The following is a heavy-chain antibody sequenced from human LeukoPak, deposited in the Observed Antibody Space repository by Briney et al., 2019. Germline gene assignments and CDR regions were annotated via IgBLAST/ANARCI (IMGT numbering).Heavy chain of an antibody. J-gene: IGHJ5*02. CDR3: ARMPLGEVATIVRFDP. V-gene: IGHV1-18*01. D-gene: IGHD5-12*01. CDR1: GYTFTSYG. CDR2: ISAYNGNT. Sequence: GASVTVSCMASGYTFTSYGISWVRPAAGQGLAWMGWISAYNGNTNYAQKLQGTVTMTTDTSTSTAYMELRSLRSDDTAVYYCARMPLGEVATIVRFDPWGQGTLVTVSS.